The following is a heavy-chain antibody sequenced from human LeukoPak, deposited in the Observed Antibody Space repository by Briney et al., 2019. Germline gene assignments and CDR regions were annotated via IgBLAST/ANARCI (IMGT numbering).Heavy chain of an antibody. CDR1: GFTFTNYW. CDR3: AKDNRRHYTSGPNPDSLH. J-gene: IGHJ4*02. CDR2: LPPDELDI. V-gene: IGHV3-74*01. D-gene: IGHD6-19*01. Sequence: GGSLRLSCAASGFTFTNYWMHWVRQAPGMGLVWVSRLPPDELDIIYADSVKGQFTVSRDNAKNSLYLQMNSLRVEDTAFYYCAKDNRRHYTSGPNPDSLHWGQGALVTVSS.